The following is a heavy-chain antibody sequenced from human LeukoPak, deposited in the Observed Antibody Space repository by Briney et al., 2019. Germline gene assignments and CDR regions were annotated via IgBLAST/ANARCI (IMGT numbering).Heavy chain of an antibody. J-gene: IGHJ3*02. Sequence: VGSLRLSCAASGVTFSSYWTHWVRQAPGKGLWWVSRINIVVSSTSYAHSVKGRLTISRDNAKNTLYLQMNSLKAEDTAVYYCARELGYCSSTSCYQYAFDIWGQGTMVTVS. D-gene: IGHD2-2*01. V-gene: IGHV3-74*01. CDR2: INIVVSST. CDR1: GVTFSSYW. CDR3: ARELGYCSSTSCYQYAFDI.